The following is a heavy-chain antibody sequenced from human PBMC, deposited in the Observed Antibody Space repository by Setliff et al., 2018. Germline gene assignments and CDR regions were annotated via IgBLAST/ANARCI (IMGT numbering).Heavy chain of an antibody. CDR2: TRNKVSSYIT. J-gene: IGHJ5*02. CDR3: ARDVYDFRTGQGGP. D-gene: IGHD3-3*01. V-gene: IGHV3-72*01. Sequence: PGGSLRLSCATSGFSFSDHSMDWVRQAPGKGLEWVGRTRNKVSSYITEYAASVKGRFTISRDNAKNSLSLQMNGLRAEDTSVYYCARDVYDFRTGQGGPWGQGTRVTVSS. CDR1: GFSFSDHS.